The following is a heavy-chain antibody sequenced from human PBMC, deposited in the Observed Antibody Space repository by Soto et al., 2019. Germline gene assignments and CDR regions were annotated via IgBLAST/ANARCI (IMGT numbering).Heavy chain of an antibody. CDR1: GFTFINYA. J-gene: IGHJ2*01. CDR2: ITGGGDAT. D-gene: IGHD3-10*01. Sequence: EVQLLESGGGLVQPGGSLRLSCAASGFTFINYAMNWVRQAPGKGLQWVATITGGGDATFYTDSVKGRFTISRDFSSNTAGLQMISLGVDDTAVYYCARKVLGSTTRPDYWYFDLWGRGTLVTVSS. V-gene: IGHV3-23*01. CDR3: ARKVLGSTTRPDYWYFDL.